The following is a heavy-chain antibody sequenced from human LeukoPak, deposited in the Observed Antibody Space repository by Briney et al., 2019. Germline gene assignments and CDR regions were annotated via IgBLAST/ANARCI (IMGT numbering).Heavy chain of an antibody. V-gene: IGHV4-61*05. Sequence: SETLSLTCTVSGGSISSSSYYWGWIRQPPGKGLEWIGYIYYSGSTNYNPSLKSRVTISVDTSKNQFSLKLSSVTAADTAVYYCARLGGGSIAAADYWGQGTLVTVSS. CDR3: ARLGGGSIAAADY. CDR1: GGSISSSSYY. CDR2: IYYSGST. J-gene: IGHJ4*02. D-gene: IGHD6-13*01.